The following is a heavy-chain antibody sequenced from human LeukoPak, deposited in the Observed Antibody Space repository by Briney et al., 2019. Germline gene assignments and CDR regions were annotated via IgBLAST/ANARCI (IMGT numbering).Heavy chain of an antibody. V-gene: IGHV3-30-3*01. CDR2: ISYDGSNK. CDR1: GFTFCSYA. Sequence: GMSLRLSCAASGFTFCSYAMHWVRQAPGKGLEWVAVISYDGSNKYYADSVKGRFTISRDNSKNTLYLQMNSLRAEDTAVYYCASDIVVVPAAYYYYYGMDVWGQGTTVTVSS. J-gene: IGHJ6*02. CDR3: ASDIVVVPAAYYYYYGMDV. D-gene: IGHD2-2*01.